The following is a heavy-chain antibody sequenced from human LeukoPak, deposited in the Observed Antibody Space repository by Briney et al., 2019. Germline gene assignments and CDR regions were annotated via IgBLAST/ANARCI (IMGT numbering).Heavy chain of an antibody. CDR2: TSVNNGDT. Sequence: ASVKVSCKASGYMFNIYGIRWVRQAPGQGLEWMAWTSVNNGDTKYGQKFQGRVTVTTDTSTSTVYLELMRLRPDDTAVYYCARRGYCSSTSSAFDYWGQGTLVTDSS. D-gene: IGHD2-2*01. J-gene: IGHJ4*02. CDR3: ARRGYCSSTSSAFDY. V-gene: IGHV1-18*01. CDR1: GYMFNIYG.